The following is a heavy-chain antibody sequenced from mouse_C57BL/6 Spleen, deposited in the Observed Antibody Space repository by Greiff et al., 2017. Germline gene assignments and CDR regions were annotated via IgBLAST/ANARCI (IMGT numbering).Heavy chain of an antibody. CDR2: IYPGSGST. D-gene: IGHD2-4*01. J-gene: IGHJ3*01. Sequence: VQLQQSGAELVKPGASVKMSCKASGYTFTSYWITWVKQRPGQGLEWIGDIYPGSGSTNYNEKFKSKATLTVDTSSSTAYMQLSSLTSEDSAVYDCARDEDYERGAWFAYWGQGTLVTVSA. V-gene: IGHV1-55*01. CDR3: ARDEDYERGAWFAY. CDR1: GYTFTSYW.